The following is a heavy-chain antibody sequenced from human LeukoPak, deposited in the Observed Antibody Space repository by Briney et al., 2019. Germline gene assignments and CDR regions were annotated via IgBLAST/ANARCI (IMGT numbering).Heavy chain of an antibody. CDR2: ISYSGTT. J-gene: IGHJ4*02. Sequence: PSQTLSLTCTVSGASISTDEYYWSWIRQPPGKGLEWIGSISYSGTTYFNPSLKSRVGISVDKSKSLFSLRLTFMTAADTAVYYCARLWNAYIKSFDRGGQETLATVSS. V-gene: IGHV4-30-4*01. D-gene: IGHD4-11*01. CDR1: GASISTDEYY. CDR3: ARLWNAYIKSFDR.